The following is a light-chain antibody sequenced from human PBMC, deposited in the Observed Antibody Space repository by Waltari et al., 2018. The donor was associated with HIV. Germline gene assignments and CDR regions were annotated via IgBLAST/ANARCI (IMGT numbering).Light chain of an antibody. CDR1: QNIRTY. Sequence: EIVLTQSPVTLSLSPGEGANLSCSASQNIRTYLGWYQQRSGQPPRLLIYDASTRATGIPARFTGSGSGTDFTLTIDSLEPEDFAMYYCQQRSNWPGTFGPGTRVDVK. CDR2: DAS. V-gene: IGKV3-11*01. J-gene: IGKJ1*01. CDR3: QQRSNWPGT.